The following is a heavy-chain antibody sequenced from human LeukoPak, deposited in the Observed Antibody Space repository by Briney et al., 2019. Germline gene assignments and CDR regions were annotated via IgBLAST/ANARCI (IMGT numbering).Heavy chain of an antibody. Sequence: ASVKVSCKASGYTFTSYGISWVRQAPGQGLEWMGWISAYNGNTNYAQKLQGRVTMTTDTSTSTAYMQLRSLRSDHTAVYSCARDRGWGNYYDSSGYYLSGPSYWGQGTLVTVSS. V-gene: IGHV1-18*01. CDR2: ISAYNGNT. CDR1: GYTFTSYG. J-gene: IGHJ4*02. CDR3: ARDRGWGNYYDSSGYYLSGPSY. D-gene: IGHD3-22*01.